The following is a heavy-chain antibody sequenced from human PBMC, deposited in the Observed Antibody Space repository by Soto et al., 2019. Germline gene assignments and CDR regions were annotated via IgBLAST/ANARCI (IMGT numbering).Heavy chain of an antibody. Sequence: GGSLRLSCAASGFTFSSYAMSWVRQAPGKGLEWVSAISGSGGSTYYADSVKGRFTISRDNSKNTLYLQMNSLRAEDTAVYYCAKSGPIVVVPAEYYFDYWGQGTLVTVSS. J-gene: IGHJ4*02. CDR2: ISGSGGST. D-gene: IGHD2-2*01. CDR1: GFTFSSYA. V-gene: IGHV3-23*01. CDR3: AKSGPIVVVPAEYYFDY.